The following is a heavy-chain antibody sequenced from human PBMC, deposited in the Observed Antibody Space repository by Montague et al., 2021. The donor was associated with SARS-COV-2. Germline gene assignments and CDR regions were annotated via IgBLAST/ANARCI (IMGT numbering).Heavy chain of an antibody. CDR1: GFTFTNYN. D-gene: IGHD3-3*01. J-gene: IGHJ6*01. Sequence: SLRLSCAASGFTFTNYNINWVRQPPGTGLDCASSISGSGFGGPYIYYSHSVKGRFTISRDNAKISVYLQMNSLRAEDTALYYCAGESVSSFGVVIFGMNVGGRGTRVTVS. CDR2: ISGSGFGGPYI. V-gene: IGHV3-21*01. CDR3: AGESVSSFGVVIFGMNV.